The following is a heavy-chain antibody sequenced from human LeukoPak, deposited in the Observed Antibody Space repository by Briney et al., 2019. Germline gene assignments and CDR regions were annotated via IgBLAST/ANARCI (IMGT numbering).Heavy chain of an antibody. CDR1: GYTFTSYG. CDR2: IIPIFGTA. V-gene: IGHV1-69*13. J-gene: IGHJ4*02. CDR3: ASELDYYGSGSYYNAGIYFDY. D-gene: IGHD3-10*01. Sequence: SVKVSCKASGYTFTSYGISWVRQAPGQGLEWMGGIIPIFGTANYAQKFQGRVTITADESTSTAYMELSSLRSEDTAVYYCASELDYYGSGSYYNAGIYFDYWGQGTLVTVSS.